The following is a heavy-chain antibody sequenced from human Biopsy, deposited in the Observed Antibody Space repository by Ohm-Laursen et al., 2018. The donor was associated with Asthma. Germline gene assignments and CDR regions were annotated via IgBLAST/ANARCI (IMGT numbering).Heavy chain of an antibody. V-gene: IGHV3-9*01. D-gene: IGHD3-16*01. CDR1: GFIFDDYA. CDR3: VRVWGGSAFDI. J-gene: IGHJ3*02. CDR2: ISWSSGSL. Sequence: SLRLSCAASGFIFDDYAMNWVRQAPGKGLEWVSGISWSSGSLEYADSVKGRFTVSRDNAKRTLYLQMNSLRAEDTALYYCVRVWGGSAFDIWGQGTMVTVSS.